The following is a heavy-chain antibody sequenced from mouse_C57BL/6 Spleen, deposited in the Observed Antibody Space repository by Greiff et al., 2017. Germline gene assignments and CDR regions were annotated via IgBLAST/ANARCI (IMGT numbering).Heavy chain of an antibody. CDR1: GYTFTSYG. CDR2: IYPRSGNT. CDR3: ARGDYYDYPYAMDY. V-gene: IGHV1-81*01. Sequence: VQLQQSGAELARPGASVKLSCKASGYTFTSYGISWVQQRTGQGLEWIGEIYPRSGNTYYNEKFKGKATLTADKSSITAYMELRSLTSEDSAVYFCARGDYYDYPYAMDYWGQGTSVTVSS. J-gene: IGHJ4*01. D-gene: IGHD2-4*01.